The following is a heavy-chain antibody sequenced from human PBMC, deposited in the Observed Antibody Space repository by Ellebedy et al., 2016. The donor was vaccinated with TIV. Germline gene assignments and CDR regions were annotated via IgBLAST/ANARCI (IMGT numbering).Heavy chain of an antibody. D-gene: IGHD3-16*01. CDR3: ARGLRWLIPLSDS. J-gene: IGHJ4*02. Sequence: AASVKVSCKASGYTFSSYDIVWVRQATGQGLEYMGWMNPNSGNTGYPQQFRGRVTMTRDTSITTAYMELNYLRSEDTAMYYCARGLRWLIPLSDSWGQGTLVTVSS. CDR1: GYTFSSYD. CDR2: MNPNSGNT. V-gene: IGHV1-8*01.